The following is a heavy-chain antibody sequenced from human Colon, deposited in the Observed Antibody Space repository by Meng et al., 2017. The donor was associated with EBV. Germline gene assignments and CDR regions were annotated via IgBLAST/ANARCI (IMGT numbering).Heavy chain of an antibody. CDR3: LRGSGSSV. V-gene: IGHV4-4*02. CDR2: IPHRGSS. D-gene: IGHD3-10*01. CDR1: GDSITNHNW. J-gene: IGHJ1*01. Sequence: VQFRGTGQALLKPSATRSLTCAVSGDSITNHNWWAWVRQPPGKGLEWIGEIPHRGSSAYNPSLKSRVSMSIDKSKNQFSLKLTSVTAADTAVYHCLRGSGSSVWGQGTLVTVSS.